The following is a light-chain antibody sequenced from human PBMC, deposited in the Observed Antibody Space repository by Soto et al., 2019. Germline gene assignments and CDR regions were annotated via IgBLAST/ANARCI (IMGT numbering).Light chain of an antibody. CDR2: GAS. Sequence: EIVMTQSPATLSVSPGERATLSCRASQSVSSSLAWYQQKPGQAPRLLIYGASTRATGIPARFSGGGSGTEFTLTISSLQSEDFAVYYCQQRSNWPPYTFGQGTKLEIK. CDR1: QSVSSS. CDR3: QQRSNWPPYT. J-gene: IGKJ2*01. V-gene: IGKV3-15*01.